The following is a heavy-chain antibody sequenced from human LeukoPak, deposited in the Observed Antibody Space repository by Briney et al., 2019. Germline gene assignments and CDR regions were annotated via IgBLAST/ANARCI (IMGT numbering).Heavy chain of an antibody. CDR3: AKEDSLYGSGIYWPDY. D-gene: IGHD3-10*01. CDR1: GFTFSNYA. J-gene: IGHJ4*02. Sequence: PGGSLRLSCAASGFTFSNYAMHWVRQAPGEGLEWVAAILYDRSNKYYADSVKGRFTISRDNSKNTLYLQMNSLRPEDTTVYYCAKEDSLYGSGIYWPDYWGQGTLVTVSS. CDR2: ILYDRSNK. V-gene: IGHV3-30*18.